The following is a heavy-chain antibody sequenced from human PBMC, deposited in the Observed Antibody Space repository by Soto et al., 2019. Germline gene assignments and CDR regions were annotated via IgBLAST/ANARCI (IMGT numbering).Heavy chain of an antibody. CDR1: GFTFSSFG. CDR2: ISYDGNKK. V-gene: IGHV3-30*18. J-gene: IGHJ4*02. CDR3: AKDRWAGYYESSPPDS. Sequence: QVQLVESGGGVIQTGRSLRLSCAASGFTFSSFGVSWVRQAPGKGLEWVARISYDGNKKEYEDSVKGRLTISRDNSKNTLYLQMNSLRVEDTAMYYCAKDRWAGYYESSPPDSWGQGTLVTVSS. D-gene: IGHD3-22*01.